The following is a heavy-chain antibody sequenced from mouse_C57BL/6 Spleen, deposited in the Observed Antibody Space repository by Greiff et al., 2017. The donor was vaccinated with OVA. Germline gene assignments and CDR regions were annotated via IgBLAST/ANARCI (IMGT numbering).Heavy chain of an antibody. CDR2: ISYDGSN. V-gene: IGHV3-6*01. Sequence: EVQLQESGPGLVKPSQSLSLTCSVPGYSITSGYYWNWIRQFPGNKLEWMVYISYDGSNNYNPSLKNRITITRDTSKNPFFLKLNTVTTEDTATYYCARHYDYDGAWFAYWGQGTLVTVSA. CDR3: ARHYDYDGAWFAY. D-gene: IGHD2-4*01. J-gene: IGHJ3*01. CDR1: GYSITSGYY.